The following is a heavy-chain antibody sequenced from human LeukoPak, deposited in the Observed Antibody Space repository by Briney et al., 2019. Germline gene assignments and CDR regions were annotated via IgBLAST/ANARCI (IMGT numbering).Heavy chain of an antibody. V-gene: IGHV4-39*07. CDR1: GASISGSNYY. D-gene: IGHD4-11*01. CDR3: ARELMTTGGADAFDI. Sequence: SETLSLTCAVSGASISGSNYYWGWIRQPPGKGLEWIGNIYSSGSTYYNASLQSRVTISVDTSKNQFSLKLSSVTAADTAVYYCARELMTTGGADAFDIWGQGTMVTVSS. J-gene: IGHJ3*02. CDR2: IYSSGST.